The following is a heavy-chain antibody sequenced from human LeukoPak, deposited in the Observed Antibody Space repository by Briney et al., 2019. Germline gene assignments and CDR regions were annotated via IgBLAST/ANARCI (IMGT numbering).Heavy chain of an antibody. CDR2: ISYDGSNK. V-gene: IGHV3-30*18. Sequence: GGSLRLSCAASGFTFSSYGMHWVRQAPGKGLEWVAVISYDGSNKYCADSVKGRFTISRDNSKNTLYLQMNSLRAEDTAVYYCAKSGYSIYDAFDIWGQGTMVTVSS. J-gene: IGHJ3*02. CDR3: AKSGYSIYDAFDI. CDR1: GFTFSSYG. D-gene: IGHD6-13*01.